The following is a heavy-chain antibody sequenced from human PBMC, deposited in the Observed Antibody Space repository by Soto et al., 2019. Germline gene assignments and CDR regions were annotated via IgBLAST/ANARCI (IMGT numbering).Heavy chain of an antibody. CDR3: ARSVFP. J-gene: IGHJ5*02. Sequence: SETLSLTCTVSGGSISSYYWSWIRQPPGKGLEWIGYIYDCGTTYYNPSLKSRVTISVDRSKNQFSLKLSSVTAADTAVYYCARSVFPWGQGTLVTVSS. CDR1: GGSISSYY. V-gene: IGHV4-59*12. CDR2: IYDCGTT.